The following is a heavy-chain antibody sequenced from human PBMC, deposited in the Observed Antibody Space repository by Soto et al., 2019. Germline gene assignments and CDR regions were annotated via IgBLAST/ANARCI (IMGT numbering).Heavy chain of an antibody. CDR2: ISSSSSYT. V-gene: IGHV3-11*05. D-gene: IGHD3-10*01. J-gene: IGHJ6*02. Sequence: QVQLVESGGGLVKPGGSLRLSCAASGFTFSDYYMSWIRQAPGKGLEWVSYISSSSSYTNYADSVKGRFTISRDNAKTSLYLEMNSLRAEDTAVDYCARDKAGGVGYYYGMDVWGQGTTVTVSS. CDR1: GFTFSDYY. CDR3: ARDKAGGVGYYYGMDV.